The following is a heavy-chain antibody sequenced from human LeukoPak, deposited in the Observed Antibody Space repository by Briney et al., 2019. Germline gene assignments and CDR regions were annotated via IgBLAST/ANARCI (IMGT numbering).Heavy chain of an antibody. J-gene: IGHJ3*01. CDR2: TYYRSKWHT. CDR1: GDRVSNNNGA. V-gene: IGHV6-1*01. Sequence: SQTLSLTCAISGDRVSNNNGALNWIRQSPSRGLEWVGRTYYRSKWHTDYARSVMSRISVDPDTSKHQFSLHLGSVTADDTAVYYYASGYAFDAWGRGTMVTVSS. CDR3: ASGYAFDA.